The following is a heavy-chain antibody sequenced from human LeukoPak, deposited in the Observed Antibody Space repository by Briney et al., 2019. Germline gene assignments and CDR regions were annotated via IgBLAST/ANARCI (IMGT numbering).Heavy chain of an antibody. CDR2: IYHNGIT. J-gene: IGHJ4*02. CDR1: GASIDGGAYY. D-gene: IGHD3-3*02. Sequence: SETLSLTCTLSGASIDGGAYYWVWIRQLPGKVLEWMSYIYHNGITYYNPSLNTRMTMSVDKSANQLSLNLNSVTAADTAVYYCERESSGILVYWGQGTLVTVSS. CDR3: ERESSGILVY. V-gene: IGHV4-31*03.